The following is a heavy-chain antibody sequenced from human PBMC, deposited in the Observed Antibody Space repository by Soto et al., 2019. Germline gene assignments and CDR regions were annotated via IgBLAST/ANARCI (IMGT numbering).Heavy chain of an antibody. CDR3: ARDLAAYYGSGSHEA. CDR1: GFTFSSYW. J-gene: IGHJ5*02. Sequence: EVQLVESGGGLVQPGGSLRLSCAASGFTFSSYWMHWVRQAPGKGLVWVSRINSDGSSTTYADSVKGRFTISRDNAKNTQYLQMNSLRAEDTAVYYCARDLAAYYGSGSHEAWGQGTLVTVSS. V-gene: IGHV3-74*01. CDR2: INSDGSST. D-gene: IGHD3-10*01.